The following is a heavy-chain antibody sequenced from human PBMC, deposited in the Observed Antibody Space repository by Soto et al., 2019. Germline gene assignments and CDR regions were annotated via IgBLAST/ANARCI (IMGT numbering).Heavy chain of an antibody. V-gene: IGHV4-34*01. J-gene: IGHJ6*02. CDR1: GGSFSGYY. D-gene: IGHD3-3*01. CDR3: ARGVTAIFGVVINYGMDV. Sequence: SETLSLTGAVYGGSFSGYYWSWIRQPRGKGLEWIGEINHSGSTNYNPSLKSRVTISVDTSKNQFSLKLSSVTAADTAVYYCARGVTAIFGVVINYGMDVWGQGTTVTVS. CDR2: INHSGST.